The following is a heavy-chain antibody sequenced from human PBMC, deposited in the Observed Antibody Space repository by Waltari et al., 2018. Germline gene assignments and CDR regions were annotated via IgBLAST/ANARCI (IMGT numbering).Heavy chain of an antibody. CDR2: IYYSGST. CDR1: GGSISSSSYS. D-gene: IGHD2-21*01. V-gene: IGHV4-39*07. J-gene: IGHJ4*02. CDR3: ARQLVVVVIAFFDY. Sequence: QLQLQESGPGLVKPSETLSLTCTVSGGSISSSSYSWGWIRQPPGKGLEWIGSIYYSGSTYYNPSLKSRVTISVDTSKNQFSLKLSSVTAADTAVYYCARQLVVVVIAFFDYWGQGTLVTVSS.